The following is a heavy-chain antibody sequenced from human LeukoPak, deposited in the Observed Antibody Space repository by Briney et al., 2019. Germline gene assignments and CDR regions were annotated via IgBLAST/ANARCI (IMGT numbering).Heavy chain of an antibody. CDR3: SGRDSSRSPWAY. J-gene: IGHJ4*02. D-gene: IGHD2-2*01. Sequence: SGGSLRLSCAASGLPFSSFWMSCVRQTPGRGLECLANIRPDGSEQYYVDSVRGRFTISRDNAKNSVYLDMNNLRVDDTGVYYCSGRDSSRSPWAYWGQGTLVSVSS. V-gene: IGHV3-7*01. CDR2: IRPDGSEQ. CDR1: GLPFSSFW.